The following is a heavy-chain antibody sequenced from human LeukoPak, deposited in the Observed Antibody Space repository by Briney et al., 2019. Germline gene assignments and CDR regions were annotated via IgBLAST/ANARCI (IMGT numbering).Heavy chain of an antibody. CDR1: GFTFTNAW. Sequence: GGSLSLSCAAYGFTFTNAWMSWVRQAPGKGLEWVGRIKNKGERETTDYAATGKGRFTISRDDSENTLFLQMHSLETEDTALYYCVWNSEHYFDFWGQGSLVTVSS. D-gene: IGHD1-7*01. CDR2: IKNKGERETT. V-gene: IGHV3-15*01. J-gene: IGHJ4*02. CDR3: VWNSEHYFDF.